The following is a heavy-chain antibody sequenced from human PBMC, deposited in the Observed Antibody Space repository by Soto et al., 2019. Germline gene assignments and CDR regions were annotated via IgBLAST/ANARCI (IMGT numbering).Heavy chain of an antibody. V-gene: IGHV4-31*03. Sequence: QVQLQESGPGLVKPSQTLSLTCTVSGGSIYTGGFYWSWIRQLPGKGLEWLGYIYYTGSTQYTPSLKSRLTISTDMSDNQFSLRLTSVTAADTAVYYCATSLVTSRTRVDYWGQGTLVTVSS. CDR1: GGSIYTGGFY. CDR2: IYYTGST. CDR3: ATSLVTSRTRVDY. J-gene: IGHJ4*02. D-gene: IGHD1-26*01.